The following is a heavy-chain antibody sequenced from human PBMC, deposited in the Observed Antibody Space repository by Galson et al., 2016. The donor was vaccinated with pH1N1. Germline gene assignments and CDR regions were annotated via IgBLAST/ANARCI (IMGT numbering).Heavy chain of an antibody. CDR1: GFTFEEYG. J-gene: IGHJ3*02. CDR3: AKGPRPWLQYVACDI. CDR2: ITWNSAKI. D-gene: IGHD5-24*01. Sequence: SLRLSCAASGFTFEEYGMHWVRQPPGKGLEWVSSITWNSAKIGYAGSVKGRFIISRDNAKNSLFLQMKSVIPEDTAVYYCAKGPRPWLQYVACDISGQGTLVTVSS. V-gene: IGHV3-9*01.